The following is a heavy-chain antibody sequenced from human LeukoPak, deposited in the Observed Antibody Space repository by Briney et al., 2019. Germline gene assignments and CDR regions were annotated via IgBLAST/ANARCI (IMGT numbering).Heavy chain of an antibody. Sequence: ASVKVSCKASGYTFTSYYMHWVRQAPGQGLEWMGIINPSGGSTSYARKFQGRVTMTRDTSTSTVHMELSSLRSEDTAVYYCARGGYSSSWYYSWFDPWGQGTLVTVSS. CDR2: INPSGGST. CDR3: ARGGYSSSWYYSWFDP. CDR1: GYTFTSYY. V-gene: IGHV1-46*01. D-gene: IGHD6-13*01. J-gene: IGHJ5*02.